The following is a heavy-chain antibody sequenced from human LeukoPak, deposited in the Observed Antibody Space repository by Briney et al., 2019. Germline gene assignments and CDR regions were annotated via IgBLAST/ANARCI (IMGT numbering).Heavy chain of an antibody. CDR2: INPSGGST. J-gene: IGHJ6*03. V-gene: IGHV1-46*01. CDR3: ARGQSSQKYDYYYYMDV. CDR1: GYTFTSYY. Sequence: ASVKVSCKASGYTFTSYYMHWVRQAPGQGLEWMGIINPSGGSTSYAQKFQGRVTMTRDMSTSTVYMELSSLRSEDTAVYYCARGQSSQKYDYYYYMDVWGKGTTVTVSS. D-gene: IGHD6-13*01.